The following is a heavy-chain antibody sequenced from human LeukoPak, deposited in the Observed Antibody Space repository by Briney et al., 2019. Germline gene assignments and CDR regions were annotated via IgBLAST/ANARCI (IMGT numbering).Heavy chain of an antibody. CDR1: GFAFS. Sequence: QSGGSLRLSCAASGFAFSWVRQAPGKGLEGVSTISSSGGSTNYADSVRGRFTISRDNSKNTLYLQMNSLRADDTAVYYCAKGMGATSEPFDNWGQGTLVTVSS. V-gene: IGHV3-23*01. CDR2: ISSSGGST. J-gene: IGHJ4*02. CDR3: AKGMGATSEPFDN. D-gene: IGHD1-26*01.